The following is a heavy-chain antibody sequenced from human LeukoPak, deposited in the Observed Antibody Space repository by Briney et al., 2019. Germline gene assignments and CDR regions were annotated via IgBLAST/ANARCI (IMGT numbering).Heavy chain of an antibody. Sequence: SETLSLTCTVSGGSISRGSYYWSWIRQPAGKGLEWIGRIYTSGSTNYNPSLKSRVTISVDTSKNQFSLKLSSVTAADTAVYYCAREAGGATSGWKYFDYWGQGTLVTVSS. CDR2: IYTSGST. D-gene: IGHD6-19*01. CDR3: AREAGGATSGWKYFDY. CDR1: GGSISRGSYY. V-gene: IGHV4-61*02. J-gene: IGHJ4*02.